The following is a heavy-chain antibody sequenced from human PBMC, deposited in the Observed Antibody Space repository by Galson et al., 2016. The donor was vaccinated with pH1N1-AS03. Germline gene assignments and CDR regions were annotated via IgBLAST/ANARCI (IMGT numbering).Heavy chain of an antibody. D-gene: IGHD7-27*01. CDR1: GGSFSGYS. CDR3: ARRANWGFAGRQNWFAP. Sequence: SETLSLTCAVYGGSFSGYSCSWIRQPPGKGLEWIGEINHSGSTNYNPSLKSRVTMSVDMAKNLISLNMTSVTAADTAVYYCARRANWGFAGRQNWFAPWGQGTLVTVSS. J-gene: IGHJ5*02. CDR2: INHSGST. V-gene: IGHV4-34*01.